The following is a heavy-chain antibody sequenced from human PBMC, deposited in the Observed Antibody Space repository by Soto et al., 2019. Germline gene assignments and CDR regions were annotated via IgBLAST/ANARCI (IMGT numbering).Heavy chain of an antibody. CDR2: ISGRGTTT. V-gene: IGHV3-48*02. J-gene: IGHJ6*02. Sequence: GGSLRLSCEASGFSFGSYSMNWVRQAPGKGLEWVSFISGRGTTTYYADSVRGRFTVSRDNAKNSLSLEVNSLRDEDTAVYYCARLGYCGSATCKYYFYYYGMDVWGQGTTVTVSS. CDR1: GFSFGSYS. CDR3: ARLGYCGSATCKYYFYYYGMDV. D-gene: IGHD2-2*01.